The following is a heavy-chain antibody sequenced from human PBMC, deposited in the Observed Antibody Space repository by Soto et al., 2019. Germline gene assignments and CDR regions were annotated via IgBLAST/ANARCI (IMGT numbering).Heavy chain of an antibody. J-gene: IGHJ5*02. Sequence: SETLSLTCTVSGDSVTNGFYWGWIRQSAGQGLEWLGTVYPSGNTYYNPSVRGRVSMSIDPSKNQFSLSLTSVTAADTARYFCVVYPASHNWFDPWGPGTLVTVSS. CDR2: VYPSGNT. V-gene: IGHV4-38-2*02. CDR1: GDSVTNGFY. D-gene: IGHD1-20*01. CDR3: VVYPASHNWFDP.